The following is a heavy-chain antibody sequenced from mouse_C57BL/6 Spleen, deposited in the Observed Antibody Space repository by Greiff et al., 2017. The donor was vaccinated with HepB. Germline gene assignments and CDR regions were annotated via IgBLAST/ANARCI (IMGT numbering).Heavy chain of an antibody. Sequence: EVKLMESGPGLVKPSQSLSLTCSVTGYSITSGYYWNWIRQFPGNKLEWMGYISYDGSNNYNPSLKNRISITRDTSTNQFFLKLNSVTTEDTATYYCARAGGYYGSSWDFDYWGQGTTLTVSS. J-gene: IGHJ2*01. CDR2: ISYDGSN. CDR1: GYSITSGYY. D-gene: IGHD1-1*01. CDR3: ARAGGYYGSSWDFDY. V-gene: IGHV3-6*01.